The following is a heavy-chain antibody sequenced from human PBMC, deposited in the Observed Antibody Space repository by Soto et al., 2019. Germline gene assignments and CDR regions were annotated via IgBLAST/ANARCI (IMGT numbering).Heavy chain of an antibody. CDR3: ARLDGGGLAVAGTSYWFDP. D-gene: IGHD6-19*01. V-gene: IGHV5-51*01. CDR1: GYSFTSYW. Sequence: GESLKISCKGSGYSFTSYWIGWVRQMPGKGLEWMGIIYPGDSDTRYSPSFQGQVTISADKSISTAYLQWSSLKASDTAMYYCARLDGGGLAVAGTSYWFDPWGQGTLVTVSS. CDR2: IYPGDSDT. J-gene: IGHJ5*02.